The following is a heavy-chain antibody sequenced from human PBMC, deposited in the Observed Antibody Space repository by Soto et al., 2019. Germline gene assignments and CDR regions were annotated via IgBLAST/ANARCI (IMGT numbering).Heavy chain of an antibody. CDR1: GFTFSSYW. CDR3: ARDRNFWSGYPGGYFDY. D-gene: IGHD3-3*01. Sequence: GGSLRLSCAASGFTFSSYWMSWVRQAPGKGLEWVANIKQDGSEKYYVDSVKGRFTISRDNAKNSLYLQMNSLRAEDTAVYYCARDRNFWSGYPGGYFDYWGQGTLVTVSS. V-gene: IGHV3-7*01. CDR2: IKQDGSEK. J-gene: IGHJ4*02.